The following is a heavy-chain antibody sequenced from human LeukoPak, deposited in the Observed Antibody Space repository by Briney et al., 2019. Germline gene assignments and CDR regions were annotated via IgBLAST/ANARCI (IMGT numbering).Heavy chain of an antibody. D-gene: IGHD6-25*01. Sequence: GSLRLSCAASGFTLSDYSMTWVRQAPGKGLEWVSSITSSSRYIYYADSVKGRFSISRDDARSSLYLQMNSLRVEDTAVYYCARERHTFDPWGQGTLVTVSS. CDR3: ARERHTFDP. CDR1: GFTLSDYS. CDR2: ITSSSRYI. J-gene: IGHJ5*02. V-gene: IGHV3-21*01.